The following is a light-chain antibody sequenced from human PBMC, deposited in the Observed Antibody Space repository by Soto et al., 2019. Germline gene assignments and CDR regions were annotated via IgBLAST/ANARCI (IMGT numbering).Light chain of an antibody. CDR3: QQYGSSPPLT. CDR1: QSISSSF. V-gene: IGKV3-20*01. J-gene: IGKJ4*01. Sequence: EFLLTQSPGKLSLCPGERATLSCRASQSISSSFLAWYQQKPGQAPRLLIYGASSRGTGIPDRFSGSGSGTDFTLTISRLEPEDFAVYYCQQYGSSPPLTFGGGTKVEIK. CDR2: GAS.